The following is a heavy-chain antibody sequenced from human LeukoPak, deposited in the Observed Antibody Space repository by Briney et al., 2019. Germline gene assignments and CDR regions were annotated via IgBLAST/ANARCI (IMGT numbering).Heavy chain of an antibody. Sequence: SQTLSLTCAISGDSVSSNSAAWNWIRQAPSRGLEWLGRTYYSSKWHSDYAASVKSRISINPDTSKNQFSLQLNSVTPEDTAVYYCARIVMTTVTPYYYYGMDVWGQGTTVTVSS. V-gene: IGHV6-1*01. J-gene: IGHJ6*02. CDR3: ARIVMTTVTPYYYYGMDV. CDR2: TYYSSKWHS. CDR1: GDSVSSNSAA. D-gene: IGHD4-17*01.